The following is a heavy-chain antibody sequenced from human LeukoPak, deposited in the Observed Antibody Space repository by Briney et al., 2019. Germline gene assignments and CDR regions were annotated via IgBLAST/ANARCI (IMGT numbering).Heavy chain of an antibody. J-gene: IGHJ4*02. CDR3: AKVCSTHCYRSDY. CDR1: RFTFSIYG. CDR2: INHDGSNI. D-gene: IGHD2-2*01. V-gene: IGHV3-30*02. Sequence: GGSLRLSCAASRFTFSIYGMHWVRQAPGKGPEWVAFINHDGSNIYYRDSVRGRFTISRDNSKNTLYLQMNSLRSEDTAIYYCAKVCSTHCYRSDYGGQGTLVTVSS.